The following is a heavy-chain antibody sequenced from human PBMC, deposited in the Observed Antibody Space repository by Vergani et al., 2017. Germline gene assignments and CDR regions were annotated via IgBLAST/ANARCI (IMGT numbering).Heavy chain of an antibody. CDR1: GFSFNSYW. Sequence: DVHLAESGGGFFQPGGSLRLSCTASGFSFNSYWMHWVRQVPGKGLLWVSRIKSDGSITAYADSVKGRFTISRDNAQNTLYLQMNSLRVEDTGVYYCARDRYYLGSGSYPYFYYCGLDVWGRGTAVTVSS. D-gene: IGHD3-10*01. CDR3: ARDRYYLGSGSYPYFYYCGLDV. V-gene: IGHV3-74*03. CDR2: IKSDGSIT. J-gene: IGHJ6*02.